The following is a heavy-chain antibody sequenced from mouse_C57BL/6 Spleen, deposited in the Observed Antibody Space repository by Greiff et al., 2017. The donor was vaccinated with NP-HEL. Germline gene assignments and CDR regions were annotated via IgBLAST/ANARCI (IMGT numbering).Heavy chain of an antibody. CDR3: ARSKGYCSSYWYFDV. D-gene: IGHD1-1*01. CDR2: IYPGDGDT. Sequence: VQLQQSGPELVKPGASVKISCKASGYAFSSSWMNWVKQRPGKGLEWIGRIYPGDGDTNHNGKFKGKATLTADKSSSTAYMQLSSLTSDDSAVYVCARSKGYCSSYWYFDVWGTGTTVTVSS. CDR1: GYAFSSSW. V-gene: IGHV1-82*01. J-gene: IGHJ1*03.